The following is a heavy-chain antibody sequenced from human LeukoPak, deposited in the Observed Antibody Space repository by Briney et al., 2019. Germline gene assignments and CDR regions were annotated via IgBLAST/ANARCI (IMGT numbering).Heavy chain of an antibody. D-gene: IGHD1-14*01. Sequence: GGSLRLSCVASGFTVNRNVMRWVRQAPGKGLGWVSLIYSDDRAFYADSVKGRFTTSRNKSKNTLFLQMSSLKPEDTAIYYCARDLAGFEEPRYYYYMDVWGKGITVTVSS. CDR3: ARDLAGFEEPRYYYYMDV. V-gene: IGHV3-66*02. CDR1: GFTVNRNV. J-gene: IGHJ6*03. CDR2: IYSDDRA.